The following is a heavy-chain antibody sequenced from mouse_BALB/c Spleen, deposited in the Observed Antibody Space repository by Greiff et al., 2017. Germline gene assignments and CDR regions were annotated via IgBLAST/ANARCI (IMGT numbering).Heavy chain of an antibody. J-gene: IGHJ2*01. CDR2: IYPGNSDT. V-gene: IGHV1-5*01. CDR3: TRKGALPYFDY. CDR1: GYTFTSYW. Sequence: EVQLQQSGTVLARPGASVKMSCKASGYTFTSYWMHWVKQRPGQGLEWIGAIYPGNSDTSYNQKFKGKAKLTAVTSTSTAYMELSSLTNEDSAVYYCTRKGALPYFDYWGQGTTLTVSS.